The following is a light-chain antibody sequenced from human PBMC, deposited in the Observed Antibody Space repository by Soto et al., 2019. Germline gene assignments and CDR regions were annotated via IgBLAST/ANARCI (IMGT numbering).Light chain of an antibody. CDR2: GAS. CDR3: QQYNAWPPLT. J-gene: IGKJ4*01. V-gene: IGKV3-15*01. Sequence: EIVMTQSPATLSVSPGERATLSCRASQCINSNLAWYQQKPGQAPRLLIFGASTRATGIPARFSGGGSGTEFTLTISSLQSEDFAVYYCQQYNAWPPLTFGGGTKVGIK. CDR1: QCINSN.